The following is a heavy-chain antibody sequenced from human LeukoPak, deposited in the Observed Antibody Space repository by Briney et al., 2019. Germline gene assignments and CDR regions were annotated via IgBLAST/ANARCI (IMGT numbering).Heavy chain of an antibody. Sequence: ASVKVSCKASGYTFTSYDINWVRQATGQGLEWMGWMNPNSGNTGYAQKFQGRVTMTRNTSISTAYMELSSLRSEDTAVYYCARCRRVLYCSGGSCYSGDYYYGMDVWGQGTTVTVSS. CDR3: ARCRRVLYCSGGSCYSGDYYYGMDV. CDR2: MNPNSGNT. D-gene: IGHD2-15*01. J-gene: IGHJ6*02. CDR1: GYTFTSYD. V-gene: IGHV1-8*01.